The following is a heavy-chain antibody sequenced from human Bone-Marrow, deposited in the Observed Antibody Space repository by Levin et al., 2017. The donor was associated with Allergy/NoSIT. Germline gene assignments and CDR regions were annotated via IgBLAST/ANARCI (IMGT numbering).Heavy chain of an antibody. V-gene: IGHV3-48*03. CDR2: ISSSGSTI. CDR3: ASTSSITMITTRGY. J-gene: IGHJ4*02. Sequence: GASVKVSCAASGFTFSSYEMNWVRQAPGKGLEWVSYISSSGSTIYYADSVKGRFTISRDNAKNSLYLQMNSLRAEDTAVYYCASTSSITMITTRGYWGQGTLVTVSS. CDR1: GFTFSSYE. D-gene: IGHD3-22*01.